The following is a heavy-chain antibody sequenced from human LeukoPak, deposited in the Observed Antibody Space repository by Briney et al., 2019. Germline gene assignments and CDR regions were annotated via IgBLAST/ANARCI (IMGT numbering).Heavy chain of an antibody. J-gene: IGHJ4*02. D-gene: IGHD5-18*01. V-gene: IGHV3-66*01. CDR2: IYSGDSI. CDR3: ATGYSYGLDY. Sequence: GGSLRLSCAASGFTVSYNYMSWVRKAPGKGLEWVSVIYSGDSIYYADSVKGRFTISRDNSKNTLYLQMNSLRDEDTAVYYCATGYSYGLDYWGQGTLVTVSS. CDR1: GFTVSYNY.